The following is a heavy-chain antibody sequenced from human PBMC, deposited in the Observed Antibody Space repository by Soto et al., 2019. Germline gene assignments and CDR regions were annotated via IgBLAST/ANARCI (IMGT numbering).Heavy chain of an antibody. Sequence: QVQLVESGGGLVKPGGSLRLSCAASGFTFSDFHMILVRQAPWKGLEWISYIYRGGSTVSYADSVQGRFTISRDNAKNSLYLQLDSLRVEDTAVYYCAKRIVGTTGHDFDVWGQGTTVTSSS. CDR2: IYRGGSTV. V-gene: IGHV3-11*01. CDR3: AKRIVGTTGHDFDV. J-gene: IGHJ6*02. D-gene: IGHD1-26*01. CDR1: GFTFSDFH.